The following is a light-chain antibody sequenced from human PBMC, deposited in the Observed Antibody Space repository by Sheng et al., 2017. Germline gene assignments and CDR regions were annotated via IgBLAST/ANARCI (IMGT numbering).Light chain of an antibody. CDR1: QSISSY. Sequence: DIQMTQSPSSLSASVGDRVTVTCRPSQSISSYLNWYQLKSGKAPKLLIYGASSLQSGVPSRFSGSGSGTEFTLTISNLQPEDFATYFCQQSYSNPPTFGQGTRLETK. CDR3: QQSYSNPPT. CDR2: GAS. V-gene: IGKV1-39*01. J-gene: IGKJ5*01.